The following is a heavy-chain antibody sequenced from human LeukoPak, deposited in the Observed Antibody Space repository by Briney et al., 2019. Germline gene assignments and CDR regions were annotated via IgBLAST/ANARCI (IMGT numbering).Heavy chain of an antibody. J-gene: IGHJ4*02. V-gene: IGHV4-59*01. CDR1: GGSFSGYY. CDR2: MYYTGRT. D-gene: IGHD5-24*01. CDR3: TRITIHGNSDY. Sequence: SETLSLTCAVYGGSFSGYYWSWIRQPPGKGLEWIGYMYYTGRTKYNPSLKSRVTFSLDMSKNQFSLKLDSVTAADTAMYYCTRITIHGNSDYWGQGTLVTVSS.